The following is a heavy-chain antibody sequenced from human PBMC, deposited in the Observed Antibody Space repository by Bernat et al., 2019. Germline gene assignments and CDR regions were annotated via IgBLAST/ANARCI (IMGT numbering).Heavy chain of an antibody. J-gene: IGHJ3*02. V-gene: IGHV4-34*01. Sequence: QVQLQQWGAGLLKPSETLSLTCAVYGGSFSGYYWSWIRQPPGKGLEWIGEINHSGSTNYNPSLKSRVTISVDTSKNQFSLKMSCVTAAETAVYYGARGGSSYYYGSGGREDACEIWGQGKMVTVSS. D-gene: IGHD3-10*01. CDR3: ARGGSSYYYGSGGREDACEI. CDR2: INHSGST. CDR1: GGSFSGYY.